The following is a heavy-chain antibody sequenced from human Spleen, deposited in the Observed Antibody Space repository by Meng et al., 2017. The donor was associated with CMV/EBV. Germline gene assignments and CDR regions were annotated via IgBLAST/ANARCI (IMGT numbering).Heavy chain of an antibody. CDR2: IYYSGST. CDR3: TRVYDSSGYYYLRRGFDS. J-gene: IGHJ4*02. V-gene: IGHV4-59*12. CDR1: GGSISSYY. D-gene: IGHD3-22*01. Sequence: SETLSLTCTVSGGSISSYYWSWIRQPPGKGLEWIGYIYYSGSTNYNPSHKSRVTISADTSKNQFSLRLSSVTAADTAVYYCTRVYDSSGYYYLRRGFDSWGQGTLVTVSS.